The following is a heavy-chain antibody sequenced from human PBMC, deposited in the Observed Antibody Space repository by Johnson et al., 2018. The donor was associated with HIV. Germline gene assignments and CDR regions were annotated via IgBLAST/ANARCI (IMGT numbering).Heavy chain of an antibody. CDR2: ISYDGSNK. V-gene: IGHV3-30*04. J-gene: IGHJ3*02. CDR3: ARDPDPFREYHGDAFDI. CDR1: GFTFSSYA. Sequence: QVQLVESGGGLVQPGGSLRLSCAASGFTFSSYAMHWVRQAPGKGLEWVAVISYDGSNKYFAASVKGRFTISRDSSKDTLYVQMNSLRGEDTAVYYCARDPDPFREYHGDAFDIWGQGTVVTVSS. D-gene: IGHD3-10*01.